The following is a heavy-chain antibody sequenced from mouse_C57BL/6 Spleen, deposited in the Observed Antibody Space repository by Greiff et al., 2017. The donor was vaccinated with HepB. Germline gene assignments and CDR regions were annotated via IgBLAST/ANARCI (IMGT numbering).Heavy chain of an antibody. J-gene: IGHJ4*01. CDR3: ASLGRSYAMDY. V-gene: IGHV5-6*01. D-gene: IGHD4-1*01. Sequence: EVNLVESGGDLVKPGGSLKLSCAASGFTFSSYGMSWVRQTPDKRLEWVATISSGGSYTYYPDSVKGRFTISRDNAKNTLYLQMSSLKSEDTAMYYCASLGRSYAMDYWGQGTSVTVSS. CDR2: ISSGGSYT. CDR1: GFTFSSYG.